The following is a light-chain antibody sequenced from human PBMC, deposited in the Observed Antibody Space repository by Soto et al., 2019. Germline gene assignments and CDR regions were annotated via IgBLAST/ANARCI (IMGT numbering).Light chain of an antibody. CDR2: DAS. CDR3: QQRTEWPPT. Sequence: EIVLTQSPATLALSPGERAILFCRASQSVSTYLAWYQQKPGQAPRLLIYDASSRATDIPARFSGSGSGTDFTLAISTLEPEDFAVYYCQQRTEWPPTFGQGTKVEIK. CDR1: QSVSTY. J-gene: IGKJ1*01. V-gene: IGKV3-11*01.